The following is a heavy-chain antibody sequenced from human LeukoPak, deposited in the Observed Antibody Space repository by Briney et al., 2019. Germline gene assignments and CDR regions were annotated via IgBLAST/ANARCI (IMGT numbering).Heavy chain of an antibody. Sequence: SQTLSLTCTVSGGSISSGGYYWSWIRQHPGKGLEWIGYIYYSGSTYYNPSLKSRVTVSVDTSKNQFSLKLSSVTAADTAVYYCARDHAYYYGMDVWGQGTTVTVSS. J-gene: IGHJ6*02. CDR2: IYYSGST. CDR3: ARDHAYYYGMDV. V-gene: IGHV4-31*03. CDR1: GGSISSGGYY.